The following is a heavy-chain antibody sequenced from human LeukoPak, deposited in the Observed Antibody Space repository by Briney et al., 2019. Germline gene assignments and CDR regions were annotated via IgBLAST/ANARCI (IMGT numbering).Heavy chain of an antibody. D-gene: IGHD2-15*01. CDR1: GFTFGDYG. J-gene: IGHJ4*02. Sequence: GSLRLSCTTSGFTFGDYGMSWFRQAPGKGLEWVSFIRRYIYSGATDYAASVRVTFVIATHDSESIAYLQMNSLRTEDTGVYYCARNPHPHCSGVHCPCDSCGQGALFSASS. CDR2: IRRYIYSGAT. CDR3: ARNPHPHCSGVHCPCDS. V-gene: IGHV3-49*03.